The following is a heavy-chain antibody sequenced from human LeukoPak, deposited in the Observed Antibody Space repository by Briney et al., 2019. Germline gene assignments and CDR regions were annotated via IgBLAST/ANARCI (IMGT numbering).Heavy chain of an antibody. CDR3: ARGGWSRGWFDP. V-gene: IGHV3-11*01. Sequence: PGGSLRLSCAASGFKFRDYYMSWIRQAPGKGLEWISYISMGGSVIQYSDSVKGRFTTSRDNVKNSLHLQMDSLRVDDTAVYYCARGGWSRGWFDPWGQGTLVSVSS. J-gene: IGHJ5*02. CDR1: GFKFRDYY. D-gene: IGHD3-22*01. CDR2: ISMGGSVI.